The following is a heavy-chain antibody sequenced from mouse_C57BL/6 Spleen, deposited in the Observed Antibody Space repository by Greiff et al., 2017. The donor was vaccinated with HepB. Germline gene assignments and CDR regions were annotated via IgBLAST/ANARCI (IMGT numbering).Heavy chain of an antibody. CDR1: GYTFTSYW. CDR3: ARWQGKAMDY. CDR2: IDPSDSET. D-gene: IGHD6-1*01. J-gene: IGHJ4*01. V-gene: IGHV1-52*01. Sequence: QVQLQQPGAELVRPGSSVKLSCKASGYTFTSYWMHWVKQRPIQGLEWIGNIDPSDSETHYNQKFKDKATLTVDKSSSTAYMQLSSLTSEDAAVYYCARWQGKAMDYWGQGTSVTVSS.